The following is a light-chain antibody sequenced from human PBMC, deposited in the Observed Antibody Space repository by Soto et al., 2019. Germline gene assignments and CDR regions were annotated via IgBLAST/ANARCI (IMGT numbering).Light chain of an antibody. V-gene: IGKV3-11*01. J-gene: IGKJ2*01. Sequence: EIVLTQSPATLSLSPGERATLSCRASQSVSSYLACYQQKPGQAPRLLIYDASNRATGIPARFSGSESETDFTITISSLEPEDFAVYYCQQRSNWPLYTFGQGTKLEIK. CDR1: QSVSSY. CDR2: DAS. CDR3: QQRSNWPLYT.